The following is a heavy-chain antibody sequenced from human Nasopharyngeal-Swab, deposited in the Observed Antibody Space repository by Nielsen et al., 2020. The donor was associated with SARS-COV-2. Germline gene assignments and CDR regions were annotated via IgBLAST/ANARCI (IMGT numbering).Heavy chain of an antibody. V-gene: IGHV4-34*01. D-gene: IGHD1-14*01. CDR2: INHSGST. Sequence: SETLSLTCAVYGGSFSGYYWSWIRQPPGKGLEWIGEINHSGSTNYNPSLKSRVTISVDTSKNQFSLKLSSVTAADTAVYYCARVPATGGLIDYWGQGTLVTVSS. CDR3: ARVPATGGLIDY. CDR1: GGSFSGYY. J-gene: IGHJ4*02.